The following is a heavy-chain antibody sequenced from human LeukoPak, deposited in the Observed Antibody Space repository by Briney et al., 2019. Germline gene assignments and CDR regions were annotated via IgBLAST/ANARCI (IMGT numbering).Heavy chain of an antibody. J-gene: IGHJ6*02. CDR3: ARSLGATRYNLKYSFFYGLDV. D-gene: IGHD1-26*01. Sequence: SETLSLTCTVSGSSINTYYWSWIRQPPGRGLEWMGYNHYSGSTDYNPSLESRVTISVDTSNNQFSLRLSSVTAAHQAVYYCARSLGATRYNLKYSFFYGLDVWGQGTTVTVSS. V-gene: IGHV4-59*01. CDR1: GSSINTYY. CDR2: NHYSGST.